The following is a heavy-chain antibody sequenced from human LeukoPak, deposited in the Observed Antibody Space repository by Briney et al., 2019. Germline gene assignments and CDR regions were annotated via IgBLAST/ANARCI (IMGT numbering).Heavy chain of an antibody. Sequence: GGSLRLSCAASGFTFSSYSMNWVRQAPGKGLEWVSSIGSRSTYTYSADSVKGRFTISRDNAKNSLYLQMNSLRAGDTAVYYCARGGLNFDAFDIWGQGTMVAVSS. CDR1: GFTFSSYS. D-gene: IGHD1-7*01. J-gene: IGHJ3*02. CDR2: IGSRSTYT. CDR3: ARGGLNFDAFDI. V-gene: IGHV3-21*01.